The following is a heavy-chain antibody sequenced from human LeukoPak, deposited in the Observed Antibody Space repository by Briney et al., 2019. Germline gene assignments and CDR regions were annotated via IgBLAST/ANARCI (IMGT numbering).Heavy chain of an antibody. D-gene: IGHD6-19*01. Sequence: GGSLRLSWAPSGGTCSSFAMTWLRQAPGKGVEWASGINTGGGTKDCADSVKGRFTISRDNSKNTLYLQMNSLRAEDPAVYYCAKGSGWYVWGQGTLVTVSS. V-gene: IGHV3-23*01. CDR2: INTGGGTK. CDR1: GGTCSSFA. J-gene: IGHJ4*02. CDR3: AKGSGWYV.